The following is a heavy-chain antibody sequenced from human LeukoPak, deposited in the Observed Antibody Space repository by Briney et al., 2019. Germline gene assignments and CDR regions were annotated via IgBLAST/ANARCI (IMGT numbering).Heavy chain of an antibody. CDR2: IYYSGST. Sequence: PAETLSLTCTVSGGSISSGDYYWSWIRPPPGKGLEWVGYIYYSGSTYYNPSLKSRVTISVDTSKNQLSLKLSSVTAADTAVYYCATREHVDTVSDYWGQGTLVTVSS. J-gene: IGHJ4*02. CDR3: ATREHVDTVSDY. V-gene: IGHV4-30-4*01. D-gene: IGHD5-18*01. CDR1: GGSISSGDYY.